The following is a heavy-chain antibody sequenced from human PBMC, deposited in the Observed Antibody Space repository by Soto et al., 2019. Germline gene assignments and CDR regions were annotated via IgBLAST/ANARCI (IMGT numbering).Heavy chain of an antibody. CDR1: GYTFTSYG. Sequence: GASVRVSCKASGYTFTSYGISWVRQAPGQGLEWMGWISAYNGNTNYAQKLQGRVTMTTDTSTSTAYMELRSLRSDNTAVYYCARVHRKGTLAYWGQGTLVTVSS. CDR3: ARVHRKGTLAY. CDR2: ISAYNGNT. D-gene: IGHD1-1*01. V-gene: IGHV1-18*04. J-gene: IGHJ4*02.